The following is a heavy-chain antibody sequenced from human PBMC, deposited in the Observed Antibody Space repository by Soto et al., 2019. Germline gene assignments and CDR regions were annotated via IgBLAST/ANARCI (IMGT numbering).Heavy chain of an antibody. V-gene: IGHV1-69*01. CDR2: IIPIFGTP. D-gene: IGHD3-10*01. Sequence: QVQLVQSGAEVKKPGSSVKVSCKASGGIFSTYAISWLRQAPGQGLEWMGGIIPIFGTPNYAQRCQVRVTITADDSTTTSCMGLSRLKSEDTAVYYCARDRDDYGSGNYYNRIDFWGQGTLVTVSS. CDR1: GGIFSTYA. CDR3: ARDRDDYGSGNYYNRIDF. J-gene: IGHJ4*02.